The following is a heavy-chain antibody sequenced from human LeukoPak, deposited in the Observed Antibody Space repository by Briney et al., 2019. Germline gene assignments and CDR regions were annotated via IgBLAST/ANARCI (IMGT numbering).Heavy chain of an antibody. J-gene: IGHJ4*02. V-gene: IGHV4-59*08. D-gene: IGHD3-22*01. CDR1: GGSISSYY. CDR3: ARLHDSSGYYYDYFDY. CDR2: IYYSGST. Sequence: SETLFLTCTVSGGSISSYYWSWIRQPPGKGLEWIGYIYYSGSTNYNPSLKSRVTISVDTSKNQFSLKLSSVTAADTAVYYCARLHDSSGYYYDYFDYWGQGTLVTVSS.